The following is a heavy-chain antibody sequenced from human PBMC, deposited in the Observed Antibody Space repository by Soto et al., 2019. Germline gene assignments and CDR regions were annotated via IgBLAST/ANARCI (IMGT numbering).Heavy chain of an antibody. J-gene: IGHJ6*02. CDR1: GLTFDIFA. CDR3: ATGYATTWFQYGLDV. CDR2: ISFDGSSA. V-gene: IGHV3-30-3*01. Sequence: QVQLVESGGGVVQPGMSPRLSCAASGLTFDIFAMHWVRQAPGKGLEWVAVISFDGSSAHYADSVEGRFTISRDNSKSTVYLQMDSARREDTAVYYCATGYATTWFQYGLDVWGQGTSVIVFS. D-gene: IGHD3-9*01.